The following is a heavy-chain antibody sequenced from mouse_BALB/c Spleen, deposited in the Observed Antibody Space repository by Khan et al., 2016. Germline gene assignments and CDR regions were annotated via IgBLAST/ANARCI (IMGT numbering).Heavy chain of an antibody. D-gene: IGHD2-3*01. CDR3: ARDYDGYYYLGY. Sequence: EVQLQESGPSLVKPSQTLSLTCSVTGDSITSGYWNWIRKFPGNKLEFMGYIAYSGSAYYNPSLKSRISITRDTSKNQYYLQLKSVTTEDTATYYCARDYDGYYYLGYWGQGTTLTVSS. CDR2: IAYSGSA. V-gene: IGHV3-8*02. CDR1: GDSITSGY. J-gene: IGHJ2*01.